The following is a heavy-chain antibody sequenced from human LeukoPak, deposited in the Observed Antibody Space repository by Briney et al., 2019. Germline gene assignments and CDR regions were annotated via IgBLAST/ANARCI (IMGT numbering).Heavy chain of an antibody. Sequence: ASVKVSCKASGYTFTSYGISWVRQAPGQGLEWMGWISAYNGNTNYAQKLQGRVTMTTDTSTSTAYMELRSLRSDDTAVYYCATDPSQQLAHNHWGQGTLVTVSS. CDR3: ATDPSQQLAHNH. CDR1: GYTFTSYG. D-gene: IGHD6-13*01. CDR2: ISAYNGNT. J-gene: IGHJ4*02. V-gene: IGHV1-18*01.